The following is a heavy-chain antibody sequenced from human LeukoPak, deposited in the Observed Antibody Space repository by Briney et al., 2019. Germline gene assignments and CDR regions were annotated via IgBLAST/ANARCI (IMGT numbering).Heavy chain of an antibody. CDR1: GGTFSSYA. D-gene: IGHD3-10*01. CDR2: IIPIFGTA. CDR3: ARLGPFRWFGELSSWFDP. Sequence: SVKVSCKASGGTFSSYAISWVRQAPGQGLEWMGGIIPIFGTANYAQKFQGRVTITADESTSTAYMELSSLRSEDTAVYYCARLGPFRWFGELSSWFDPWGQGTLVTVSS. J-gene: IGHJ5*02. V-gene: IGHV1-69*13.